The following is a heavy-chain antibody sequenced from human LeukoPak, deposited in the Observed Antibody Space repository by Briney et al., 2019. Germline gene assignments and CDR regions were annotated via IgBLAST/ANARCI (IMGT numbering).Heavy chain of an antibody. CDR1: GLTFSYYG. J-gene: IGHJ4*02. Sequence: GRSRRLSGAVSGLTFSYYGMHWFGRSPGKAPGWLAVILNDASKTDYADSVKARFTISRAPSHHTLYLAVSSLRVQDTGVYYCARRPGGFGLWGLIDKWGQGTLVIVS. CDR2: ILNDASKT. D-gene: IGHD3-16*01. CDR3: ARRPGGFGLWGLIDK. V-gene: IGHV3-33*01.